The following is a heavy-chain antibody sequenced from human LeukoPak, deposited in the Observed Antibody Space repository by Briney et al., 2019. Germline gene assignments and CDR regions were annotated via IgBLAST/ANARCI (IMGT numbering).Heavy chain of an antibody. Sequence: SETLSLTCTVSGGSISSYYWSWIRQPAGKGLEWIGRIYTSGSTNYNPSLKSRVTMSVDTSKNQFSLKLSSVTAADTAVYYCATRPKFMSTYFDLWGRGTLVTVSS. CDR2: IYTSGST. CDR3: ATRPKFMSTYFDL. J-gene: IGHJ2*01. CDR1: GGSISSYY. D-gene: IGHD5/OR15-5a*01. V-gene: IGHV4-4*07.